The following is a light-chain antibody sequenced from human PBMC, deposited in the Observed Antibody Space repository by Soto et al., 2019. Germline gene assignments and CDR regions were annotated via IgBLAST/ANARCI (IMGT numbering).Light chain of an antibody. V-gene: IGLV2-23*01. J-gene: IGLJ3*02. CDR2: EGS. Sequence: QSALTQPASVSGSPGQSITISCTGTSSDVGSYNLVSWYQQHPGKAPKLMIYEGSKRPSGVSNRFSASKSGNTASLTISGLQAEDEADYYCCSYAGSRVFRGGTTLTVL. CDR1: SSDVGSYNL. CDR3: CSYAGSRV.